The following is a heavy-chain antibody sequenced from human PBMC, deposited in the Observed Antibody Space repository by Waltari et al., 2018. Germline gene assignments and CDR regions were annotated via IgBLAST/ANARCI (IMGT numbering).Heavy chain of an antibody. V-gene: IGHV4-38-2*01. D-gene: IGHD3-10*01. CDR3: ARNAWFGKSHFDH. CDR1: GYSISSGYY. Sequence: QVQLQESGPGLVKPSETLSLTCAVSGYSISSGYYWGWIRQPPGKGLEWIGSIYHSGSTYYNPSLKSRVTISVDTSKNQFSLKLSSVTAADTAVYYCARNAWFGKSHFDHWGQGTLVTVSS. CDR2: IYHSGST. J-gene: IGHJ4*02.